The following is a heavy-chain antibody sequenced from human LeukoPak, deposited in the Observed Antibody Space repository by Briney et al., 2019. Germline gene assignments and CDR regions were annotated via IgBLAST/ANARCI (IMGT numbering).Heavy chain of an antibody. CDR1: GFTFTSYA. D-gene: IGHD2-15*01. CDR2: ISGSGGST. Sequence: GGSLRLSCAASGFTFTSYAMSWVRQAPGKGLEWVSAISGSGGSTYYADSVKGRFTISRDNSKNTLYLQMNSLRAEDTAVYYCAILGGDIVVVVAAMSWFDPWGQGTLVTVSS. J-gene: IGHJ5*02. CDR3: AILGGDIVVVVAAMSWFDP. V-gene: IGHV3-23*01.